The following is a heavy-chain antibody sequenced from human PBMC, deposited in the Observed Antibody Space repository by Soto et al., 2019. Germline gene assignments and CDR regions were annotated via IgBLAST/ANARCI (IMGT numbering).Heavy chain of an antibody. D-gene: IGHD3-22*01. CDR3: ARGAGYYDSSGYYYRAFDI. CDR1: GGTFSSYA. Sequence: QVQLVQSGAEVQKPGSSVKVSCKAPGGTFSSYAINWVRQAPGQGLEWMGGIIPIFGAANYAQKFQGRVTITADESTTTAYMELSSLRSEDTAVYYCARGAGYYDSSGYYYRAFDIWGQGTMVTVSS. J-gene: IGHJ3*02. V-gene: IGHV1-69*01. CDR2: IIPIFGAA.